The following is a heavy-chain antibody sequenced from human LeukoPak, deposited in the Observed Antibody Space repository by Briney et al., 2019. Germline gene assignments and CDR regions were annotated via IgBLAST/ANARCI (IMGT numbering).Heavy chain of an antibody. CDR3: ARIAYGDYLQFDY. D-gene: IGHD4-17*01. V-gene: IGHV4-39*01. J-gene: IGHJ4*02. CDR2: IYYSGST. CDR1: GGSISSSSYY. Sequence: SETLSLTCTVSGGSISSSSYYWGWIRQPPGKGLEWIGSIYYSGSTYYNPSLKSRVTISVDTSKNQFSLKLSSVTAADTAVYYCARIAYGDYLQFDYWGQGTLVTVSS.